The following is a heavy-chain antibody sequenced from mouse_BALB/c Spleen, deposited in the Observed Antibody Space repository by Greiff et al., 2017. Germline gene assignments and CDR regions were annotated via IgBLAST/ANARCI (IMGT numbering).Heavy chain of an antibody. CDR1: GYTFTSYW. V-gene: IGHV1-87*01. CDR3: ARKAGYDNAMDY. Sequence: QVQLQQSGAELARPGASVKLSCKASGYTFTSYWMQWVKQRPGQGLEWIGAIYPGDGDTRYTQKFKGKATLTADKSSSTAYMQLSSLASEDSAVYYCARKAGYDNAMDYWGQGTSVTVSS. D-gene: IGHD2-14*01. CDR2: IYPGDGDT. J-gene: IGHJ4*01.